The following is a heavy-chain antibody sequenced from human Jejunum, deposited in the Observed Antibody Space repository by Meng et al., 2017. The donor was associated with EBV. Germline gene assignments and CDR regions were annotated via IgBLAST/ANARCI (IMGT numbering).Heavy chain of an antibody. Sequence: QVQLVQSGAEVKEPGASVRVSCXASEYSFTAHYIHWVRQAPGQGLDWMGWIEPNSGDTRYAQKFQGRVTMTRDTSISTTYMEVSRLTSDDTAVYYCARDVAAAGSHNWFDPWGQGTLVTVSS. J-gene: IGHJ5*02. V-gene: IGHV1-2*02. CDR1: EYSFTAHY. D-gene: IGHD6-13*01. CDR3: ARDVAAAGSHNWFDP. CDR2: IEPNSGDT.